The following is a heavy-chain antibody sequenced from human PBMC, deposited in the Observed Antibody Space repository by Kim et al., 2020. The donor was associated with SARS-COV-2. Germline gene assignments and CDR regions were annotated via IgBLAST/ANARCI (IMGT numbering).Heavy chain of an antibody. J-gene: IGHJ3*02. CDR3: AKSVSGSYPGGAGEGAFDI. V-gene: IGHV3-33*06. Sequence: GRFTISRDNSKNPLYLQMNSLRAEDTAVYYCAKSVSGSYPGGAGEGAFDIWGQGTMVTVSS. D-gene: IGHD1-26*01.